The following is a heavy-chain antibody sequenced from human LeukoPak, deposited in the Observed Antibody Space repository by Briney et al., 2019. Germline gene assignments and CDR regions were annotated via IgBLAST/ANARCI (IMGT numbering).Heavy chain of an antibody. CDR1: GGSISSSSYY. J-gene: IGHJ4*02. CDR2: IYYSGST. Sequence: SETLSLTCTVSGGSISSSSYYWGWIRQPPGKGLDWIGIIYYSGSTYYNPSLKSRVTISVDTSKNQFSLKLSSVTAADTALYYCARSYGSGSSSVGYFDYWGQGTLVTVSS. V-gene: IGHV4-39*01. CDR3: ARSYGSGSSSVGYFDY. D-gene: IGHD3-10*01.